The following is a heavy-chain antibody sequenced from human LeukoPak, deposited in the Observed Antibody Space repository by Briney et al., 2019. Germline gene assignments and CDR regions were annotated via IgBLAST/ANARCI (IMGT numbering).Heavy chain of an antibody. CDR1: EFSVGSNY. V-gene: IGHV3-66*01. D-gene: IGHD5-12*01. CDR3: ATGPSGYHNT. J-gene: IGHJ4*02. Sequence: GGSLRLSCAASEFSVGSNYMTWVRQAPGKGLEWVSLIFSGGSTYYADSVKGRFTISRDNSKNTLYLQMNSLRAEDTAVYYCATGPSGYHNTGGQGTLVTVSS. CDR2: IFSGGST.